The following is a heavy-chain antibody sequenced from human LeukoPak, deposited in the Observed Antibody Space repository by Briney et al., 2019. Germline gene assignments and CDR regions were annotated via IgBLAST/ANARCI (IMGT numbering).Heavy chain of an antibody. Sequence: GGSLRLSCAASGFTFSNAWMSWVRQAPGKGLEWVGRIKSKTDGGTTDYAAPVKGRFTISRDDPKNTLYLQMNSLRAEDTAVYYCAPRPDGATGYWGQGTLVTVSS. CDR3: APRPDGATGY. D-gene: IGHD1-26*01. V-gene: IGHV3-15*01. CDR2: IKSKTDGGTT. CDR1: GFTFSNAW. J-gene: IGHJ4*02.